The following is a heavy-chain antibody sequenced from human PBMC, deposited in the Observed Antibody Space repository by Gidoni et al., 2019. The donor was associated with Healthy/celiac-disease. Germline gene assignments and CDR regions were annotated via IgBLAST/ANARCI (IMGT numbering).Heavy chain of an antibody. V-gene: IGHV2-26*01. J-gene: IGHJ4*02. Sequence: QVTLKESGPVLVKPTETLTLTCTVYGFSLSNARMGVRWIRQPPGKALEWRAHIFSTDQKSHSTSLKSRLTISKDTSKSQVVLNMTNMDTVDTATYYCARTRYYDIWNGYYPDYWGQGTLVTVSS. CDR3: ARTRYYDIWNGYYPDY. CDR1: GFSLSNARMG. CDR2: IFSTDQK. D-gene: IGHD3-3*01.